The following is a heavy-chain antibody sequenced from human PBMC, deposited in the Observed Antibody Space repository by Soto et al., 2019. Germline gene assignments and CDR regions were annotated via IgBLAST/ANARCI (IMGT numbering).Heavy chain of an antibody. V-gene: IGHV6-1*01. CDR1: GDSVSSNSAA. CDR2: TYYRSKWYN. J-gene: IGHJ6*02. Sequence: PSQTLSLTCAISGDSVSSNSAAWNWIRQSPSRGLEWLGRTYYRSKWYNDYAVSVKSRITINPDTSKNQFSLQLNSVTPEDTAVYYCARVGGRYSSGWWVGRYGMDVWGQGTTVTVSS. CDR3: ARVGGRYSSGWWVGRYGMDV. D-gene: IGHD6-19*01.